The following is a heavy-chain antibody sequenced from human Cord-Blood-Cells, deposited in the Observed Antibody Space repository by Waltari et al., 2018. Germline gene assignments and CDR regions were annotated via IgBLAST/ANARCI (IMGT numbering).Heavy chain of an antibody. D-gene: IGHD2-21*01. V-gene: IGHV1-69*01. CDR2: IIPICGTA. CDR1: GGTFSSYA. J-gene: IGHJ4*02. Sequence: QVQLVQSGAEVKKPGSSVKVSCKASGGTFSSYALRWLRPAPGQGLEWMGGIIPICGTANYAQKFQGRVTITADESTSTAYMELSSLRSEDTAVYYCASSTYCGGDCFDYWGQGTLVTVSS. CDR3: ASSTYCGGDCFDY.